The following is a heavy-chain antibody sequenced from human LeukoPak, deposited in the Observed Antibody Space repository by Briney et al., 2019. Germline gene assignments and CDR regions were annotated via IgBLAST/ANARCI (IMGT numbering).Heavy chain of an antibody. CDR3: ARGMTASLRANAGFDI. CDR2: ISYDGTNK. D-gene: IGHD2-21*02. J-gene: IGHJ3*02. Sequence: GGSLRLSCAASGFALSFHALHWVRQSPGKGLEWVAAISYDGTNKFYADSVKGQFTVSRDNSQKTMFLEMNSLRPEDTAVYSCARGMTASLRANAGFDIWGQGTTVAVSS. V-gene: IGHV3-30*04. CDR1: GFALSFHA.